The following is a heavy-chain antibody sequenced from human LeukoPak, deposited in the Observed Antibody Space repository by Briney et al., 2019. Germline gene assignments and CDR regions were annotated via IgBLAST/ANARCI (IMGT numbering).Heavy chain of an antibody. V-gene: IGHV3-53*01. CDR2: IYGGGNT. CDR1: GFTVSSNY. J-gene: IGHJ6*03. CDR3: AKDLGVVVPAAMIYYYYYMDV. Sequence: PGGSLRLSCAASGFTVSSNYMTWVRQAPGKGLEWVSVIYGGGNTYYADSWKGRFTISRDNSKNTLYLQMNSLRAEDTAVYYCAKDLGVVVPAAMIYYYYYMDVWGKGTTVTVSS. D-gene: IGHD2-2*01.